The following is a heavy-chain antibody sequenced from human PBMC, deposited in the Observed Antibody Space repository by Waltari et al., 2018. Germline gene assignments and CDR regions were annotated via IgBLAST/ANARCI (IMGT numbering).Heavy chain of an antibody. J-gene: IGHJ5*02. V-gene: IGHV3-30*02. Sequence: VQLVVSGGCVVQPEGSLRLSCAASGLTFSSNGMHWVRQAPGKGLEWVAFIRDDGSNKYYADSVKGRFTISRDNSKNTLYLQMNSLRAEDTAVYYCAKDLWVVPGGRFDPWGQGTLVTVSS. CDR1: GLTFSSNG. CDR2: IRDDGSNK. D-gene: IGHD6-19*01. CDR3: AKDLWVVPGGRFDP.